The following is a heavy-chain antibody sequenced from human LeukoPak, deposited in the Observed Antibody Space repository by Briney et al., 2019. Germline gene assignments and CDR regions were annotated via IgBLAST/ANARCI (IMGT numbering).Heavy chain of an antibody. CDR2: IYYSGST. CDR3: ARVHCSGGSCYSLDYYYYYGMDV. D-gene: IGHD2-15*01. J-gene: IGHJ6*04. CDR1: GGSISSYY. V-gene: IGHV4-59*01. Sequence: SETLSLTCTVSGGSISSYYWSWIRQPPGKGLEWIGYIYYSGSTNYNPSLKSRVTISVDTSKNQFSLKLSSVTAADTAVYYCARVHCSGGSCYSLDYYYYYGMDVWGKGTRSPSPQ.